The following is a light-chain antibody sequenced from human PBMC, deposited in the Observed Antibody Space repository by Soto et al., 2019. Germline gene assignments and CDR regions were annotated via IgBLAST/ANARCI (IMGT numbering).Light chain of an antibody. CDR1: QSVSTR. CDR2: DAS. CDR3: QQFNNFPLT. J-gene: IGKJ4*01. V-gene: IGKV1-5*02. Sequence: DIQMTQSPSSLSASVGDRVTIICRASQSVSTRLAWYQQKPGKAPNLLIYDASSLESGVPSRFSGSASGTDFTLTISSLQPEDFATYYCQQFNNFPLTFGGGTKVDIK.